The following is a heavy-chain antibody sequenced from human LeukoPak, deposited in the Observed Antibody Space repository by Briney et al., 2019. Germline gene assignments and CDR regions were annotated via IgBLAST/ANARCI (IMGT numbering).Heavy chain of an antibody. CDR1: GYTLTELS. D-gene: IGHD3-9*01. Sequence: ASVKVSCKVSGYTLTELSMHWVRQAPGKGLEWMGGFDPEDGETIYAQKFQGRVTMTEDTSTDTAYMELSSLRSEDTAVYYCATGVSHYYDILTGYSPQQVWGQGTLVTVSS. CDR3: ATGVSHYYDILTGYSPQQV. J-gene: IGHJ4*02. CDR2: FDPEDGET. V-gene: IGHV1-24*01.